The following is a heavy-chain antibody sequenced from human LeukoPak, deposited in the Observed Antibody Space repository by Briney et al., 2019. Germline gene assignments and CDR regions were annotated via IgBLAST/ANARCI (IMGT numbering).Heavy chain of an antibody. CDR2: IYTSGST. CDR1: GGSISSYY. D-gene: IGHD6-13*01. V-gene: IGHV4-4*07. CDR3: AREPLGGAAAGTTTDAFDI. Sequence: PSETLSLTCTVSGGSISSYYWSWIRQPAGKGLEWIGRIYTSGSTNYNPSLKSRVTMSVDTSKNRFSLKLSSVTAADTAVYYCAREPLGGAAAGTTTDAFDIWGQGTMVTVSS. J-gene: IGHJ3*02.